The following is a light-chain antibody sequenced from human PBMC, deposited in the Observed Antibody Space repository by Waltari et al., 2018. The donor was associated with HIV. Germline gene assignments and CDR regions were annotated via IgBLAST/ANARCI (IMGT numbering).Light chain of an antibody. Sequence: DVVLTQSPLSLPVTLGQPASISCGSSQGLVYTDGKTYWTWFQQRPGQSPRRLIYKVSNRDSRAPDRFSGSGSGTNFTLTISRVEAEDVGLYYCMQGTHWPHTFGQGTKLEI. CDR3: MQGTHWPHT. CDR2: KVS. J-gene: IGKJ2*01. CDR1: QGLVYTDGKTY. V-gene: IGKV2-30*01.